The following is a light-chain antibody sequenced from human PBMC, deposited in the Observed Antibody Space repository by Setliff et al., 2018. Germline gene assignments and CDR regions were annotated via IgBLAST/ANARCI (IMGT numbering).Light chain of an antibody. CDR1: SSDVGGYNY. V-gene: IGLV2-14*01. CDR3: SSYTSSSTYV. J-gene: IGLJ1*01. Sequence: QSALAQPASVSGSPGQSITISCTGTSSDVGGYNYVSWYQQHPGKAPKLMIYDVNKRPSGVSNRFSGSKSGNTASLTISGLQAEDEADYYCSSYTSSSTYVFGTGTK. CDR2: DVN.